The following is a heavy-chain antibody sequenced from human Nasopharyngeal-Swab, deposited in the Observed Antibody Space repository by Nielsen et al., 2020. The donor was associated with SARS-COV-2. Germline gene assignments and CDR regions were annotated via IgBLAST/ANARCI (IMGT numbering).Heavy chain of an antibody. V-gene: IGHV5-51*04. D-gene: IGHD2-15*01. J-gene: IGHJ6*03. CDR1: GSTFTTYW. CDR3: ARLRGSAFYYYYLDV. CDR2: IYSDESDT. Sequence: GGSLRLPCKGSGSTFTTYWFTWVRQMPGKGLEWMGIIYSDESDTRYSPSFQGQVTFSVDKPTSTAYLQWSSLKASDTAMYYCARLRGSAFYYYYLDVWGKGTTVTVSS.